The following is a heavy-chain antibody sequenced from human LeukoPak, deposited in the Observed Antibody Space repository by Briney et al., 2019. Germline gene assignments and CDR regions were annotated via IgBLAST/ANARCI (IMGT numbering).Heavy chain of an antibody. V-gene: IGHV3-66*01. CDR2: IYSGGST. CDR3: ARDPYSGGYSDYYYYYMDV. CDR1: EFSVGSNY. J-gene: IGHJ6*03. D-gene: IGHD3-22*01. Sequence: GGSLRLSCAASEFSVGSNYMTWVRQAPGKGLEWVSLIYSGGSTYYADSVKGRFTISRDNSKNTLYLQMNSLRVDDTAVYYCARDPYSGGYSDYYYYYMDVWGKGTTVTVSS.